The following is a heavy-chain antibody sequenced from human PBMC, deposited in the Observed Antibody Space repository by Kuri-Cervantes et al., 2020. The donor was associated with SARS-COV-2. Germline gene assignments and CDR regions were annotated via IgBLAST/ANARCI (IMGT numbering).Heavy chain of an antibody. CDR3: ARRSYNWNSYYYYGMDV. V-gene: IGHV3-21*01. D-gene: IGHD1-7*01. J-gene: IGHJ6*02. CDR1: GFTFSSYS. Sequence: GESLKISCAASGFTFSSYSMNWVRQAPGKGLEWVSSISSSSSYIYYADSVKGRFTISRDNAKNSLYLQMNSLRAEDTAVYYCARRSYNWNSYYYYGMDVWGQGTTVTVSS. CDR2: ISSSSSYI.